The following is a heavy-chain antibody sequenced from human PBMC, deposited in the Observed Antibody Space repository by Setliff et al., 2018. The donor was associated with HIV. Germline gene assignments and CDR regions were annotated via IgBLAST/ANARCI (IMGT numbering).Heavy chain of an antibody. CDR1: GYSISSGYY. V-gene: IGHV4-38-2*02. D-gene: IGHD7-27*01. CDR3: ARGANWFFLDY. J-gene: IGHJ4*02. CDR2: IHHSGNT. Sequence: SETLSLTCPVSGYSISSGYYWGWIRQPPGRGLEWIGAIHHSGNTYYNPSLKSRVTISVDTSKNLFSLKVNSVTAADTAVYYCARGANWFFLDYWGQGTLVTVSS.